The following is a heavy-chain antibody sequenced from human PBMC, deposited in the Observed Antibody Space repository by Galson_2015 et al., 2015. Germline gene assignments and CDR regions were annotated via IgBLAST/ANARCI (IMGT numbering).Heavy chain of an antibody. CDR3: ARPPYEYSGYDFEGWVLF. CDR2: ISTTSSYI. Sequence: SLRLSCAASGFTYRSYGMNWVRQAPGKGLEWVSSISTTSSYIYYADSVKGRFTISRDNAKNSLYLQMNSLRAEDTAVYYCARPPYEYSGYDFEGWVLFWGQGTLVTVSS. J-gene: IGHJ4*02. V-gene: IGHV3-21*01. CDR1: GFTYRSYG. D-gene: IGHD5-12*01.